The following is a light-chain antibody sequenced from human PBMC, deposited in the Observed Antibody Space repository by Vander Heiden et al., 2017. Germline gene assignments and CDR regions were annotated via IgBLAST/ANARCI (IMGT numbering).Light chain of an antibody. Sequence: DIQMTQSPSSLSASVGDRVTITSRASQDIRNDLGWYQQKPGKAPKRLIYGASNLQSGVPSRFSGSGSGTEFILTISSLHPEDSGTFYCRRHKSYPRAFGQGTKVEFK. CDR2: GAS. CDR3: RRHKSYPRA. V-gene: IGKV1-17*01. CDR1: QDIRND. J-gene: IGKJ1*01.